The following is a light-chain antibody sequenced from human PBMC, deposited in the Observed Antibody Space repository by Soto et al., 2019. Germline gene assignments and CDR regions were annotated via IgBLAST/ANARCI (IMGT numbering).Light chain of an antibody. CDR1: QDITKF. V-gene: IGKV1-8*01. CDR2: AAS. Sequence: SQITHSPSSVSASVGDRFTSTCGASQDITKFLAWYQQTPGKAPKLLIYAASTLQSGVPSRFSGSGSGTDFTLTISCLQSEDFATYYCQQYYSYPRTFGQGTKVDI. J-gene: IGKJ1*01. CDR3: QQYYSYPRT.